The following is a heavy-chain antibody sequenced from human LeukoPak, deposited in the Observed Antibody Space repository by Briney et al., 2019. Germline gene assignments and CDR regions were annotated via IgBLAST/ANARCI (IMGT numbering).Heavy chain of an antibody. CDR3: ARSDGGGYYGAHFDY. CDR2: INPNTGGT. V-gene: IGHV1-2*02. J-gene: IGHJ4*02. D-gene: IGHD3-22*01. CDR1: GYTFTGYY. Sequence: GASVKVSCKASGYTFTGYYMHWVRQAPGQGLEWMGWINPNTGGTNHAQKFQGRITMTRDTSITSVYMELSGLKSDDTAVYYCARSDGGGYYGAHFDYWGQGTLVTVSS.